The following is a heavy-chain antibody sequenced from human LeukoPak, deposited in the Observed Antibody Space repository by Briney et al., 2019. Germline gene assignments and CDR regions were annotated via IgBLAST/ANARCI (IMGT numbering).Heavy chain of an antibody. Sequence: GGSLRLSCAASGFSFSSYWMSWVRQAPGKGLQWVANIKEDGSEKYYVDSVKDRFTISRDNAKNSLYLQMNSLRAEDTAICYCARGGRYYFAYWGQGTLVTVSS. CDR2: IKEDGSEK. D-gene: IGHD1-14*01. CDR1: GFSFSSYW. CDR3: ARGGRYYFAY. V-gene: IGHV3-7*01. J-gene: IGHJ4*02.